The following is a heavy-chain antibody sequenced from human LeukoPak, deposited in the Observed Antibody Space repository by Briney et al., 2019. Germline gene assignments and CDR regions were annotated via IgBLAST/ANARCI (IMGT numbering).Heavy chain of an antibody. Sequence: SETLSLTCTVSGGSISSYYWSWIRQPPGKGLEWIGYIYYSGSTNYNPSLKSRVTISVDTSKNQFSLKLSSVTAADTAVYYCARWLTGAIDYWGQGTLVTVSS. J-gene: IGHJ4*02. V-gene: IGHV4-59*08. CDR3: ARWLTGAIDY. D-gene: IGHD5-12*01. CDR2: IYYSGST. CDR1: GGSISSYY.